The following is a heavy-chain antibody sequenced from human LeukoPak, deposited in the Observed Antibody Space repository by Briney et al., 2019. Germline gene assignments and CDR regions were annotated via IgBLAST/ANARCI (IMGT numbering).Heavy chain of an antibody. J-gene: IGHJ4*02. V-gene: IGHV4-59*08. CDR2: IYYSGST. CDR1: GGSISNYY. Sequence: PSETQSLTCTVSGGSISNYYWSWIRQPPGKGLEWIGYIYYSGSTNYNPSLKSRVTISLDTSKNRVSLKLSSVTAADTAVYYCARGSSPFDYWGQGTLVTVSS. CDR3: ARGSSPFDY.